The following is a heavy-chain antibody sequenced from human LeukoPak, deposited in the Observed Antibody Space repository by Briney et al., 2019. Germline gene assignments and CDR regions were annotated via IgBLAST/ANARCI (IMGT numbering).Heavy chain of an antibody. CDR1: GFTFSDST. D-gene: IGHD3-22*01. Sequence: GGSLRLSCAASGFTFSDSTMYWVRQASGKGLEWIGRIRSKGNSYATTYAASVKGRFTISRDDSKNTAYLQMNSLKTEDTAMYYCARYSSGYYHFGYWGQGTLVTVFS. CDR3: ARYSSGYYHFGY. V-gene: IGHV3-73*01. CDR2: IRSKGNSYAT. J-gene: IGHJ4*02.